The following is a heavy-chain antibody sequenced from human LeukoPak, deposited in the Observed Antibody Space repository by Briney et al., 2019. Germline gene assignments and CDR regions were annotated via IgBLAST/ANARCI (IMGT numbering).Heavy chain of an antibody. Sequence: SETLSLTCTVSGGSISSSSYYWGWIRQPPGKGLEWIGSIYYSGSTYYNPSLKSRVTISVDTSKNQFSLKLSSVTAADTAVYYCVSSWYESEIDPWGQGTLVTVSP. CDR3: VSSWYESEIDP. J-gene: IGHJ5*02. CDR2: IYYSGST. V-gene: IGHV4-39*01. D-gene: IGHD6-13*01. CDR1: GGSISSSSYY.